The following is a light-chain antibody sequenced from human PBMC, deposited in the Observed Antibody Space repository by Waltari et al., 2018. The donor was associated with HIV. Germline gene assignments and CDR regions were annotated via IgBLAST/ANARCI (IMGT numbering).Light chain of an antibody. CDR2: DAS. CDR1: QSVSSN. CDR3: QQYNNWPPGT. J-gene: IGKJ2*01. Sequence: EIVMTQSPATLSVYPGERATLSCRASQSVSSNLAWYQQKPGQAPRLLIYDASTRATGIPARFSGSGSGTYFTLTISSLQSEDFAVYYCQQYNNWPPGTFGQGAKLEIK. V-gene: IGKV3-15*01.